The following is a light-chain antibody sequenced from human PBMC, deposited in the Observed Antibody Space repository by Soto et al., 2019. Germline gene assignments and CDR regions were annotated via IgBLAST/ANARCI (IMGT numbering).Light chain of an antibody. Sequence: EIVLTQSPGTLSLSPGERATLSCRASQSVSSSYLACYQQKPGQAPRLLIYGASSRATGIPDRFSGCGSGTDFTLTISRLEPEYFAVYYCQQRSNWPLTFGQGTRLEIK. CDR2: GAS. J-gene: IGKJ5*01. CDR3: QQRSNWPLT. V-gene: IGKV3D-20*02. CDR1: QSVSSSY.